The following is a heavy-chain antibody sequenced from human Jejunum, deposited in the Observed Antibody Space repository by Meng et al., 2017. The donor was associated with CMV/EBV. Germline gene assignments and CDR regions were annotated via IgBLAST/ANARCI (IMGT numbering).Heavy chain of an antibody. J-gene: IGHJ4*02. CDR1: GFIVSSNY. CDR3: ASDGNGYYVDY. Sequence: DVQLVESGGGLVQPGGSLRLSCVVSGFIVSSNYMSWVRQAPGKGLEWVSVIYSGGGTLYADSVKGRFTISRDISQNTVHLHMNSLRVEDTAVYYCASDGNGYYVDYWGQGTLVTVSS. D-gene: IGHD3-3*01. CDR2: IYSGGGT. V-gene: IGHV3-66*01.